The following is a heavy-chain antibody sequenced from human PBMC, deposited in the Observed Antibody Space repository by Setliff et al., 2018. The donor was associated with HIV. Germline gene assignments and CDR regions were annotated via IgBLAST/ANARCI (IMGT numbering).Heavy chain of an antibody. CDR3: AKRATATAPFDY. Sequence: GGSLRLSCAASGFSFSSYGLHWVRQAPGKGLEWVAFIPYDGSYKYYAGSVKGRFTISRDNSRTTMYLQMNSLRAEDTAVYYCAKRATATAPFDYWGQGTLVTVSS. J-gene: IGHJ4*02. CDR1: GFSFSSYG. CDR2: IPYDGSYK. D-gene: IGHD2-15*01. V-gene: IGHV3-30*02.